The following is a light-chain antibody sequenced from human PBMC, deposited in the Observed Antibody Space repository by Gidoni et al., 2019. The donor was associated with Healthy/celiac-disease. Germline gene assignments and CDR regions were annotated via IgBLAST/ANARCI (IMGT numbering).Light chain of an antibody. J-gene: IGKJ1*01. CDR3: QQYGPSRT. CDR1: QSVSSSY. Sequence: EIVLTQSPGTLSLSTGERATLSCRASQSVSSSYLAWYQQKPGQAPRLLIYGASSRATGIPDRFSGSGSGTDFTLTISRLEPEDFAVYYCQQYGPSRTFGQGTKVEIK. CDR2: GAS. V-gene: IGKV3-20*01.